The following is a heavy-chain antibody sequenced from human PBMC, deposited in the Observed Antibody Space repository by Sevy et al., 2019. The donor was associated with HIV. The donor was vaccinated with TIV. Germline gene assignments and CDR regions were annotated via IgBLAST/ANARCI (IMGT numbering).Heavy chain of an antibody. CDR1: GSSLYISGVG. CDR2: IYWDDDE. V-gene: IGHV2-5*02. D-gene: IGHD1-26*01. CDR3: AVFPSGHDVPFFES. Sequence: SGPTLVNPTQTLALTCTFSGSSLYISGVGVAWTRQPPGKALEWLALIYWDDDEHYSPSLKNRLTITKDTSKNQVVLTMTTMDPVDTATYFCAVFPSGHDVPFFESWGHGLLVTVSS. J-gene: IGHJ1*01.